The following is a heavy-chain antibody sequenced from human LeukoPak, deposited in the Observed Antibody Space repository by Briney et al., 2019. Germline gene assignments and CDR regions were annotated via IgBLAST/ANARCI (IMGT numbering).Heavy chain of an antibody. Sequence: PGGSLRLSCAASGFTFSSYAMNWVRQAPGKGLEWVSAISGSGAGTYYADSVKGRFTISRDNSKNTLYLQMNSLRAEDTAVYYCARGGVGYDNSGYYYYWGQGTLVTVSP. V-gene: IGHV3-23*01. J-gene: IGHJ4*02. CDR1: GFTFSSYA. CDR2: ISGSGAGT. D-gene: IGHD3-22*01. CDR3: ARGGVGYDNSGYYYY.